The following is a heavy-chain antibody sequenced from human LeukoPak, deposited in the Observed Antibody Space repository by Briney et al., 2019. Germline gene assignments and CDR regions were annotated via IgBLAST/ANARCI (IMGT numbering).Heavy chain of an antibody. D-gene: IGHD5-12*01. CDR2: IYYSGST. V-gene: IGHV4-59*01. CDR3: ARGSGYGPDAFDI. CDR1: GGSTSSYY. J-gene: IGHJ3*02. Sequence: SETLSLTCTVSGGSTSSYYWSWIRQPPGKGLEWIGYIYYSGSTNYNPSLKIRVTISVDTSKNQFSLKLSSVTAADTAVYYCARGSGYGPDAFDIWGQGTMVTVSS.